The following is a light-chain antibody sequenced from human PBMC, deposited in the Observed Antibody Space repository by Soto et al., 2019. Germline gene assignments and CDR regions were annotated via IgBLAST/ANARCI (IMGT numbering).Light chain of an antibody. CDR3: CSYTSRSTHV. Sequence: QSALTQPASVSGSPGQSITISCTGTSSDVGGYNFVSWYQQHPGKVPKLMIFDVNRRPSGVSDRFSGSKSGHTASLTISGLQAEDEGAYYCCSYTSRSTHVFGSGTKLTVL. CDR2: DVN. CDR1: SSDVGGYNF. V-gene: IGLV2-14*03. J-gene: IGLJ1*01.